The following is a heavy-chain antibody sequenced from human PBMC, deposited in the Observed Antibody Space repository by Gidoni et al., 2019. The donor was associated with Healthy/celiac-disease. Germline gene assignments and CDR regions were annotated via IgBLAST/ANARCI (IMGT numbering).Heavy chain of an antibody. J-gene: IGHJ5*02. D-gene: IGHD3-10*01. V-gene: IGHV1-69*04. CDR2: IIRISGIA. CDR1: VGTFSSYA. Sequence: QLVQSGAAVKQPGSSVQLSCNASVGTFSSYAISWVRQAPGQGREWMGRIIRISGIANYAQKLQGRVTITAEKSTSTAYMELSSLRSEETAVDYCARDDYGSGSQTNWFDPWGQGTLVTVSS. CDR3: ARDDYGSGSQTNWFDP.